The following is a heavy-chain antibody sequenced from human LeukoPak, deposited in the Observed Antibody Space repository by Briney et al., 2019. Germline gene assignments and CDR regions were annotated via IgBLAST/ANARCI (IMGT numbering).Heavy chain of an antibody. CDR2: IYYSGST. CDR3: ARENDEYSSSWYGYNWFDP. Sequence: SETLSLTCTVSGGSISSYYWSWIRQPPGKGPEYIGYIYYSGSTNYNPSLKSRVTISLDTSKNQFSLKLSSVTAADTAVYYCARENDEYSSSWYGYNWFDPWGQGTLVTVSS. CDR1: GGSISSYY. D-gene: IGHD6-13*01. J-gene: IGHJ5*02. V-gene: IGHV4-59*01.